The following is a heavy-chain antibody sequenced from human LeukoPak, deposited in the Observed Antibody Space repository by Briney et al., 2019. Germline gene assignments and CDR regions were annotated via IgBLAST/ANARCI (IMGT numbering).Heavy chain of an antibody. CDR1: GFTFSSYY. V-gene: IGHV3-23*01. CDR3: AKSLNYYDSSGYYGALDY. J-gene: IGHJ4*02. Sequence: QPAGSLTLSCAASGFTFSSYYMSWIRQAPGKGLEWVSAISGSGGSTYYADSVKGRFTISRDNSKNTLYLQMNSLRAEDTAVYYCAKSLNYYDSSGYYGALDYGGQGTLVTVSS. D-gene: IGHD3-22*01. CDR2: ISGSGGST.